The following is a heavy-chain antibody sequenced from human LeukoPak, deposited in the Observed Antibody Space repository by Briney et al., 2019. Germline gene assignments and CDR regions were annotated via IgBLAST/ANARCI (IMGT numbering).Heavy chain of an antibody. D-gene: IGHD3-9*01. CDR2: IIPIFGTA. V-gene: IGHV1-69*13. J-gene: IGHJ4*02. CDR1: GGTFSSYA. CDR3: ASLYYDILTGHQRNDY. Sequence: SVKVSCKASGGTFSSYAISWVRQAPGQGLEWMGGIIPIFGTANYAQKFQGRVTITADESTSTAYMELSSLGSEDTAVYYCASLYYDILTGHQRNDYWGQGTLVTVSS.